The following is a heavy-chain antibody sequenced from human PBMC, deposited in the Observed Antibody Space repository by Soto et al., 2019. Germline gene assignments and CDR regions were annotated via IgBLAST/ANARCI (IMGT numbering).Heavy chain of an antibody. Sequence: GGSLRLSCAASGFTLSSYAMSWVRQAPGKGLEWVSAMSGSGGSTYYADSLKGRFTISRDNSKNTLYLQMNSLRAEDTAVYYCAKGVSSSWFNWFDPWGQGTLVTVS. D-gene: IGHD6-13*01. CDR3: AKGVSSSWFNWFDP. J-gene: IGHJ5*02. CDR1: GFTLSSYA. V-gene: IGHV3-23*01. CDR2: MSGSGGST.